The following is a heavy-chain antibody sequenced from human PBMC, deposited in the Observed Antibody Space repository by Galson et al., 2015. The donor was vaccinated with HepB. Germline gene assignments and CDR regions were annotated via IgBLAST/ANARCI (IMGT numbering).Heavy chain of an antibody. CDR3: ARGRMPYNGNYPPRDNWFDP. V-gene: IGHV4-61*02. Sequence: TRSLTCTVSCGSISSGIYYGRWIRQPAGEGLALIGRIYTSRSTNYNPSLKFRVTISVDTSKNQLPLNLSSVTAADTAVYYCARGRMPYNGNYPPRDNWFDPWGQGTLVTVSS. D-gene: IGHD1-7*01. CDR2: IYTSRST. J-gene: IGHJ5*02. CDR1: CGSISSGIYY.